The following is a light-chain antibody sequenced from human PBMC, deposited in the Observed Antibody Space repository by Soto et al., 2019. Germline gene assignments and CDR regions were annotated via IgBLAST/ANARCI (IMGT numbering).Light chain of an antibody. Sequence: DIQVTQSPSSLSASLGDRVSITCRASRDISNYLAWYQQKPGQVPRLLISGASTLHSGVPSRFSGSGSGTDFTLTITSLQPEDIATYFCQKYDTASLTFGGGTKVEI. V-gene: IGKV1-27*01. CDR3: QKYDTASLT. J-gene: IGKJ4*01. CDR1: RDISNY. CDR2: GAS.